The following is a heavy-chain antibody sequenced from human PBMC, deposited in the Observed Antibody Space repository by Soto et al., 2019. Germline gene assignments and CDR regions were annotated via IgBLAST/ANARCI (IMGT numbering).Heavy chain of an antibody. V-gene: IGHV3-7*01. J-gene: IGHJ4*01. CDR1: GFTFSSYW. CDR3: ARDQYYYHSSGYSLMPFDY. D-gene: IGHD3-22*01. CDR2: IKQDGSEK. Sequence: QRLSCAASGFTFSSYWMSWVRQAPGKGLEWVANIKQDGSEKYYVDSVKGRFTISRDNDKNSLYLQMNSLRAEDTAVYYCARDQYYYHSSGYSLMPFDYWGHGTLVTVSS.